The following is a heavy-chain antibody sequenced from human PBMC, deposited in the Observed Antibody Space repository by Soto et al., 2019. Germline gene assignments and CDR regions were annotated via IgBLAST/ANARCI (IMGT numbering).Heavy chain of an antibody. CDR3: AAEVREAVAGTGYYYYYMDV. V-gene: IGHV1-58*02. CDR1: GFTFTSSA. J-gene: IGHJ6*03. Sequence: VASVKVSCKASGFTFTSSAMQWVRQARGQRLEWIGWIVVGSGNTNYARKFQERVTITRGMSTSTAYLELSSLRSEDTAVYYCAAEVREAVAGTGYYYYYMDVWGKGTTVTVSS. D-gene: IGHD6-19*01. CDR2: IVVGSGNT.